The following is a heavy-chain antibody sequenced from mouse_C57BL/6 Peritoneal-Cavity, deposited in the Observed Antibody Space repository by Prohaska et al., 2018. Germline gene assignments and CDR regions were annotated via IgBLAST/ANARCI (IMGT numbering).Heavy chain of an antibody. V-gene: IGHV1-18*01. J-gene: IGHJ2*01. CDR3: ARGTGEGSDY. D-gene: IGHD3-3*01. Sequence: HGKSLEWIGDINPNNGGTIYNQKFKGKATLTVDKSSSTAYMELRSLTSEDTAVYYCARGTGEGSDYWGQGTTLTVSS. CDR2: INPNNGGT.